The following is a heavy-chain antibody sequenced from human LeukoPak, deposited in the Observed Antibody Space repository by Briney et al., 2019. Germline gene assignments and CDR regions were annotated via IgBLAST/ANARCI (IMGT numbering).Heavy chain of an antibody. Sequence: SVKVSCKASGGTFSSYAISWVRQAPGQGLEWMGGIIPIFGTANYAQKFQGRVTITADESTSTAYMELSSLRSEDTAVYYCARDRWPWGSSSGLKFDYWGQGTLVTVSS. CDR3: ARDRWPWGSSSGLKFDY. V-gene: IGHV1-69*13. D-gene: IGHD3-16*01. CDR1: GGTFSSYA. J-gene: IGHJ4*02. CDR2: IIPIFGTA.